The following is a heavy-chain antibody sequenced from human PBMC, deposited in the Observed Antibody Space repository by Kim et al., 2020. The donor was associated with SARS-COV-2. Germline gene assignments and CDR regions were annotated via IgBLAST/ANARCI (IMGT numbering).Heavy chain of an antibody. CDR3: ARLQDYYYYMDV. CDR1: GGSISSSSYY. Sequence: SETLSLTCTVSGGSISSSSYYWGWIRQPPGKGLEWIGSIYYSGSTYYNPSLKSRVTISVDTSKNQFSLKLSSVTAADTAVYYCARLQDYYYYMDVWGKGT. V-gene: IGHV4-39*01. J-gene: IGHJ6*03. CDR2: IYYSGST.